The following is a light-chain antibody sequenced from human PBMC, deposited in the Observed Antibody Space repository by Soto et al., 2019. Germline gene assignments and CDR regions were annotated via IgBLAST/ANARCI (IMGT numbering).Light chain of an antibody. V-gene: IGKV1-5*03. J-gene: IGKJ1*01. CDR1: QTISSW. Sequence: DIQMTQAPSTLSGSVGDRVTITCRASQTISSWLAWYQHKPGKAPKLLIYKASTLQSGVPSRFSGSGSGTEFTLTISSLQPDDFATYFCQHHNSYSEAFGQGTKVDIK. CDR2: KAS. CDR3: QHHNSYSEA.